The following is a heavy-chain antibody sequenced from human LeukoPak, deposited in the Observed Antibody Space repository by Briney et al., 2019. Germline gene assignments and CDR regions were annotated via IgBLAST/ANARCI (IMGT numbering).Heavy chain of an antibody. CDR2: ISYDGSNK. CDR1: GFTFSSYA. J-gene: IGHJ3*02. Sequence: PGGSLRLSCAASGFTFSSYAMHWVRQAPGKGLEWVAVISYDGSNKYYADSVKGRFTISRDNSKNTLYLQMNSLRAEDTAVYYCARDPNGAFDIWGQGTMVTVSS. V-gene: IGHV3-30-3*01. CDR3: ARDPNGAFDI.